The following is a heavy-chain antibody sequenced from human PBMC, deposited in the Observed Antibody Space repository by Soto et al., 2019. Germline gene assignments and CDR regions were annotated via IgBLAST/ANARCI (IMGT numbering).Heavy chain of an antibody. CDR3: TIPVEAADY. CDR1: GFTFSGSA. CDR2: IRSKANSYAT. J-gene: IGHJ4*02. D-gene: IGHD2-15*01. V-gene: IGHV3-73*01. Sequence: EVQLVKSGGGLVQPGGSLKLSCAASGFTFSGSAMHWVRQASGKGLEWVGRIRSKANSYATAYAASVKGRFTISRDDSKNTAYLQMNSLKTEDTAVYYCTIPVEAADYWGQGTLVTVSS.